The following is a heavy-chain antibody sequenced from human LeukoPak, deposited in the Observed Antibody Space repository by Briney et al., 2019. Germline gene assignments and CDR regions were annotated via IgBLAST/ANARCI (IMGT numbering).Heavy chain of an antibody. Sequence: ASVKVSCKASGGTFSSYAISWVRQAPGQGLEWMGGIVPIFGTANYAQKFQGRVTITTDESTSTAYMELSSLRSEDTAVYYCAREGSTSSGWYKYWGQGTLVTVSS. CDR2: IVPIFGTA. D-gene: IGHD6-19*01. CDR1: GGTFSSYA. J-gene: IGHJ4*02. CDR3: AREGSTSSGWYKY. V-gene: IGHV1-69*05.